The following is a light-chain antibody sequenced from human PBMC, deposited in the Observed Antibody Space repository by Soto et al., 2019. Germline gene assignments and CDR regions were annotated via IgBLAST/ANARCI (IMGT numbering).Light chain of an antibody. CDR3: SSQGGSNNHYV. CDR1: SSDIGGYNF. Sequence: QSALTQPPAASGSPGQSVAISCTGTSSDIGGYNFVSWYQQHPGKAPKLMIYDVTKRPSGVPDRFSDSKSGDTATLTVSGLHAEEEAAYYCSSQGGSNNHYVFGPGTKLTVL. CDR2: DVT. J-gene: IGLJ1*01. V-gene: IGLV2-8*01.